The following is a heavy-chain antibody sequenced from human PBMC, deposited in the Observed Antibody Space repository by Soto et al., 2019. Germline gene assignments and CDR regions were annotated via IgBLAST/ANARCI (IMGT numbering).Heavy chain of an antibody. CDR3: AKVKRKRQPRSGMDDGMDV. J-gene: IGHJ6*02. V-gene: IGHV3-23*01. D-gene: IGHD3-10*01. CDR2: ISGSGGST. Sequence: GESLKISCAASGFTFSSYAMSWVRQAPGKGLEWVSAISGSGGSTYYADSLKGRFTISRDNSKNTLYLQRNSLGAEGRAVYYCAKVKRKRQPRSGMDDGMDVWGQGTTVTVSS. CDR1: GFTFSSYA.